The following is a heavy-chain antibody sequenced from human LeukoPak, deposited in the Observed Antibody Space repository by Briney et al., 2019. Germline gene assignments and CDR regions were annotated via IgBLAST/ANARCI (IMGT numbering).Heavy chain of an antibody. V-gene: IGHV3-30*02. D-gene: IGHD3-10*01. CDR3: AKVADRGVDFDF. CDR2: IRYDGSNE. Sequence: GGSLRLSCAASGFTFRNYGMHWVRQAPGKGLEWAAFIRYDGSNEYYVDSVKGRFTISRDNAKNTLYLEMNSLRPEDTAIYYCAKVADRGVDFDFWGQGVLVTVSS. J-gene: IGHJ4*02. CDR1: GFTFRNYG.